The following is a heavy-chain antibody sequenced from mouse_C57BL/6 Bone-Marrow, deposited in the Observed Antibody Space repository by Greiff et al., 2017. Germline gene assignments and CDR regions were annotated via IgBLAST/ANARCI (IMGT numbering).Heavy chain of an antibody. Sequence: EVKLVESGGGLVQPGGSLKLSCAASGFTFSDYGMAWVRQAPRKGPEWVAFISNLAYSIYYADTVTGRFTISRENAKNTLYLEMSSLRSEDTAMYYCARIYYGNHAWFAYWGQGTLVTVSA. D-gene: IGHD2-1*01. J-gene: IGHJ3*01. CDR2: ISNLAYSI. V-gene: IGHV5-15*01. CDR3: ARIYYGNHAWFAY. CDR1: GFTFSDYG.